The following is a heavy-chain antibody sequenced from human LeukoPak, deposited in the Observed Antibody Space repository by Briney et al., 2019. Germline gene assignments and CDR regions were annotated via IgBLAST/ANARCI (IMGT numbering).Heavy chain of an antibody. CDR3: ARVGGWYYYYYYMDV. CDR1: GGTFSSYA. V-gene: IGHV1-69*06. J-gene: IGHJ6*03. D-gene: IGHD6-19*01. CDR2: IIPIFGTA. Sequence: SVKVSCKASGGTFSSYAISWVRQAPGQGLEWMGGIIPIFGTANYAQKFQGRVTITADKSTSTAYMELSSLRSEDTALYYCARVGGWYYYYYYMDVWGKGTTVTVSS.